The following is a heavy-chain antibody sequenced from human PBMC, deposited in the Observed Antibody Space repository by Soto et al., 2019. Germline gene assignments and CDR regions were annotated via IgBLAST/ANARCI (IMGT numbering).Heavy chain of an antibody. CDR1: GFTFSSYG. D-gene: IGHD1-26*01. CDR3: AKDHEWELLYGMDV. CDR2: ISYDGSNK. Sequence: PGGSLRLSCAASGFTFSSYGMHWVRQAPGKGLEWVAVISYDGSNKYYADSVKGRFTISRDNSKNTLYLQMNSLRAEDTAVYYCAKDHEWELLYGMDVWGQGTTVTVSS. J-gene: IGHJ6*02. V-gene: IGHV3-30*18.